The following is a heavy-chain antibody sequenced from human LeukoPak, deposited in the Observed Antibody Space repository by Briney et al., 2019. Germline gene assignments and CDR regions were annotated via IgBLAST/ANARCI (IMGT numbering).Heavy chain of an antibody. CDR3: ARDYHCGGGDCSWVDY. J-gene: IGHJ4*02. V-gene: IGHV4-30-2*01. CDR2: IHHSGST. D-gene: IGHD2-21*01. CDR1: GDSISSGNYY. Sequence: SETLSLTCTVSGDSISSGNYYWSWIRQPPGKGLDWIGYIHHSGSTYYNPSLNSRVTVSVDRSKNQFSLKMTTVTAADTAVYYCARDYHCGGGDCSWVDYWGQRTLVTVSS.